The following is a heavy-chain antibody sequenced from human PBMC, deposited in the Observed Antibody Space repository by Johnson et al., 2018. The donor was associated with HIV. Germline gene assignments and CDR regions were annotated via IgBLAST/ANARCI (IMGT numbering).Heavy chain of an antibody. CDR3: AKVVTASTSWLDDALDI. CDR1: GFTFSNYA. D-gene: IGHD6-13*01. V-gene: IGHV3-48*01. J-gene: IGHJ3*02. CDR2: ISSRGSSI. Sequence: VQLVESGGGVVQPGKSLRLSCAASGFTFSNYAIHWVRQAPGKGLEWVSYISSRGSSIYYADSVKGRFTISRDNSKNALYLQMNSLRAEDTAVYYCAKVVTASTSWLDDALDIWGQGTMVTVSS.